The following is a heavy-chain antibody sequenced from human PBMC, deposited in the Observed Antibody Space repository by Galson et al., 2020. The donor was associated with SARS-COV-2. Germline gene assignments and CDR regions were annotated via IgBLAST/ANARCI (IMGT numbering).Heavy chain of an antibody. V-gene: IGHV3-21*01. Sequence: GESLKISCAASGFPFSTYSMNWVRLAPGKGLEWVSSISTSSSYTYYVDSVKGRFSISRDNPRNSLYLQMNSLRAEDTAVYYCAGDEGIRGYNYGRLYYGMDVWGQGTTVTVSS. CDR3: AGDEGIRGYNYGRLYYGMDV. D-gene: IGHD5-18*01. J-gene: IGHJ6*02. CDR1: GFPFSTYS. CDR2: ISTSSSYT.